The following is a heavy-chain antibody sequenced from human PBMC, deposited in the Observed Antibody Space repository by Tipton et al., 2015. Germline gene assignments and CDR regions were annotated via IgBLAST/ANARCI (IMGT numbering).Heavy chain of an antibody. V-gene: IGHV4-34*01. D-gene: IGHD2-21*02. CDR2: ITHSGST. CDR3: ASPSLPHDRGDYYFQS. Sequence: TLSLTCAVSGGSFSTYYWSWIRQPPGKGLEWIAEITHSGSTNYNPSLKSRVTISVDTSKNQFSLKLTSVTAADTAVYYYASPSLPHDRGDYYFQSWGQGSLVTVSS. J-gene: IGHJ4*02. CDR1: GGSFSTYY.